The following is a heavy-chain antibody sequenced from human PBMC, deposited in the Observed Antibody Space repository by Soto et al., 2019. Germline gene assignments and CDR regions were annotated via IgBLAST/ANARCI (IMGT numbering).Heavy chain of an antibody. CDR3: AKDTYSRSWYF. CDR2: IDKSGGDT. J-gene: IGHJ4*02. V-gene: IGHV3-23*05. CDR1: GFTFTNYL. Sequence: EVQLLESGVDLVQPGGSLRLSGAASGFTFTNYLMTWVRQAPGKGLEWVSSIDKSGGDTYYADSVKGRFTISRDNSKNTLYLQMNGLRAEDTALYYCAKDTYSRSWYFWGQGTLVTVSS. D-gene: IGHD2-2*01.